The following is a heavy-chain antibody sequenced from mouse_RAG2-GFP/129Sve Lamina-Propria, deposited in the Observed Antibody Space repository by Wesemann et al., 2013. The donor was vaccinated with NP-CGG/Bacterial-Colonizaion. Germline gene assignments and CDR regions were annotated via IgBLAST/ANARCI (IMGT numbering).Heavy chain of an antibody. CDR1: GYSITSGYY. CDR3: ARDQLGRWYFDV. J-gene: IGHJ1*03. CDR2: ISYDGSN. D-gene: IGHD4-1*02. Sequence: DVQLQESGPGLVKPSQSLSLTCSVTGYSITSGYYWNWIRQFPGNKLEWMGYISYDGSNNYNPSLKNRISITRDTSKNQFFLKLNSVTTEDTATYYCARDQLGRWYFDVWGTGTTVTVSS. V-gene: IGHV3-6*01.